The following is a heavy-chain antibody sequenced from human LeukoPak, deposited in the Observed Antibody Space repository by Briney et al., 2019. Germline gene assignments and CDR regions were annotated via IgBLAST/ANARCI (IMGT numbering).Heavy chain of an antibody. CDR3: ATGHSYGYNY. Sequence: GGPLRLSCAASGLTFNIFWMHWVRQAPGKGLVWVSLIKGDGSSTTYMDSVKGRFIISRDNAKNTLYLQMNSLRTEDTAVYYCATGHSYGYNYWGQGTLVTVSP. V-gene: IGHV3-74*01. J-gene: IGHJ4*02. CDR2: IKGDGSST. CDR1: GLTFNIFW. D-gene: IGHD5-18*01.